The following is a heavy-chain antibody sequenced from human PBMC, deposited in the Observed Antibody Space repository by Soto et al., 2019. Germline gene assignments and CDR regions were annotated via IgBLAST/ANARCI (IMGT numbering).Heavy chain of an antibody. D-gene: IGHD5-12*01. J-gene: IGHJ6*02. CDR2: INHSCST. Sequence: SETLSLTCAVYGGSFSGYYWSWIPQPPRKGLDWIGEINHSCSTNYNPSLNNRVTISVDTSKNQFSLKLSSVTAADTAVYYCARGFRRYGGYDSPRGYYGMDVWGQGSTVTVSS. CDR3: ARGFRRYGGYDSPRGYYGMDV. CDR1: GGSFSGYY. V-gene: IGHV4-34*01.